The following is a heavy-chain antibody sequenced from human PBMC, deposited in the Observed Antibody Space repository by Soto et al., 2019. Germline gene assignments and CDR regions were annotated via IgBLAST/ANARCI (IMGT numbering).Heavy chain of an antibody. J-gene: IGHJ4*02. Sequence: GGSLRLSCAASGFTFSSYAMHWVRQAPGKGLEWVAVISYDGSNKYYADPVKGRFTISRDNSKNTLYLQMNSLRAEDTAVYYCARRGSYHALDYWGQGTLVTVYS. CDR2: ISYDGSNK. D-gene: IGHD1-26*01. V-gene: IGHV3-30-3*01. CDR3: ARRGSYHALDY. CDR1: GFTFSSYA.